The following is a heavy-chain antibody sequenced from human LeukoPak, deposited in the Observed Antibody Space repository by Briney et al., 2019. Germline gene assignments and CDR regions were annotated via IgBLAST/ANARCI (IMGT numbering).Heavy chain of an antibody. V-gene: IGHV1-69-2*01. CDR1: GYTFTDYY. Sequence: ASVKISCKVSGYTFTDYYMHWVQQAPGKGLEWMGLVDPEDGETIYAEKFQGRVTITADTSTDTAYMELSSLRSEDTAVYYCATGLMITLGEHQIDYWGQGTLVTVSS. J-gene: IGHJ4*02. D-gene: IGHD3-16*01. CDR3: ATGLMITLGEHQIDY. CDR2: VDPEDGET.